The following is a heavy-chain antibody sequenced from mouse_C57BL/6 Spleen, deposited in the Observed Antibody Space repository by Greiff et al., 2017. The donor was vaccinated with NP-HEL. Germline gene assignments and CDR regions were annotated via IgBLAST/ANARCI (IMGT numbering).Heavy chain of an antibody. CDR3: AREDYDYDGDAMDY. CDR2: IYPRSGNT. CDR1: GYTFTSYG. D-gene: IGHD2-4*01. J-gene: IGHJ4*01. V-gene: IGHV1-81*01. Sequence: QVQLKESGAELARPGASVKLSCKASGYTFTSYGISWVKQRTGQGLEWIGEIYPRSGNTYYNEKFKGKATLTADKSSSTAYMELRSLTSEDSAVYFCAREDYDYDGDAMDYWGQGTSVTVSS.